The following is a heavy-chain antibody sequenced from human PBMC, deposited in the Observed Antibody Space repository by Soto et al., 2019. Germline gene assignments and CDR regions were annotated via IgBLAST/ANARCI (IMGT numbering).Heavy chain of an antibody. CDR2: IYYSGST. J-gene: IGHJ6*02. CDR3: ARDRPHADTIFGVVSGRGSGMDV. D-gene: IGHD3-3*01. Sequence: LSLTCTVSGGSISSGDYYWSWIRQPPGKGLEWIGYIYYSGSTYYNPSLKSRVTISVDTSKNQFSLKLSSVTAADTAVYYCARDRPHADTIFGVVSGRGSGMDVWGQGTTVTVSS. CDR1: GGSISSGDYY. V-gene: IGHV4-30-4*01.